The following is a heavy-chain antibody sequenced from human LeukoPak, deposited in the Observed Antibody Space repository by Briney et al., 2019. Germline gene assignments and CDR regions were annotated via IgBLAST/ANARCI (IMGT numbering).Heavy chain of an antibody. CDR1: GYTLTELS. V-gene: IGHV1-24*01. J-gene: IGHJ4*02. Sequence: ASVKVSCKVSGYTLTELSMHWVRQAPGKGLEWMGGFDPQDGETIYAQKFQGRVTMTEDTSTDTAYMELSSLRSEDTAVYYCATVWGSGSYYLHYWGQGTLVTVSS. CDR2: FDPQDGET. CDR3: ATVWGSGSYYLHY. D-gene: IGHD1-26*01.